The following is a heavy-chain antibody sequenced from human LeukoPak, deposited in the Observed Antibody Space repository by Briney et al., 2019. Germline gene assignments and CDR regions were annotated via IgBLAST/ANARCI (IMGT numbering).Heavy chain of an antibody. Sequence: ASVKVSCKASGYTFTGYYMHWVRQAPGQGLEWMGWINPNSGDTNYAQKFQGRVTMTRNTSISTAYMELSSLRSEDTAVYYCARRVGGSGWYDAFDIWGQGTMVTVSS. CDR3: ARRVGGSGWYDAFDI. CDR1: GYTFTGYY. V-gene: IGHV1-2*02. J-gene: IGHJ3*02. D-gene: IGHD6-19*01. CDR2: INPNSGDT.